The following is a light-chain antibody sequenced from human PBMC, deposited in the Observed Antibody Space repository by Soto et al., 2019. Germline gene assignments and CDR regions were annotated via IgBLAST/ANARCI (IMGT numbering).Light chain of an antibody. CDR3: HQYATPSYT. Sequence: EVVLTQSPGTLSLSAGERASLSCRASQSVSSNSLAWYQQKPGQPPRLLISGAFSRATGIPDRFNGSGYVKDLTLTISRLEPEDFAVYYCHQYATPSYTFGQGTKREI. J-gene: IGKJ2*01. CDR1: QSVSSNS. V-gene: IGKV3-20*01. CDR2: GAF.